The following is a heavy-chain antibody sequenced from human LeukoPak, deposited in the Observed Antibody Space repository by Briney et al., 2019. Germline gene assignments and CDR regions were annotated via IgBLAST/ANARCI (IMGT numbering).Heavy chain of an antibody. D-gene: IGHD6-13*01. J-gene: IGHJ4*02. Sequence: ASVKVSCKASGYTFTVYYMHWVRQAPGQGLEWMGWINPNSGGTNYAQKFQGWVTMTRDTSISTAYMELSRLRSDDTAVYYCAREGGYSSSWLYDYWGQGTLVTVSS. V-gene: IGHV1-2*04. CDR1: GYTFTVYY. CDR3: AREGGYSSSWLYDY. CDR2: INPNSGGT.